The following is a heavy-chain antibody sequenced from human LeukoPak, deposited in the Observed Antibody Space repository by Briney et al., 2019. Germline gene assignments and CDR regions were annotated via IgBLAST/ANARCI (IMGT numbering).Heavy chain of an antibody. J-gene: IGHJ4*02. CDR2: INSDGSST. V-gene: IGHV3-74*01. CDR1: GFTFSSYW. Sequence: GGSLRLSCVASGFTFSSYWMHWVRQAPGKGLVWVSRINSDGSSTSYADSVKGRFTISRDNAKNTLYLQMNSLRAEDTAVYYCARGGYDFWSGYFIDYWGQGTLVTVSS. CDR3: ARGGYDFWSGYFIDY. D-gene: IGHD3-3*01.